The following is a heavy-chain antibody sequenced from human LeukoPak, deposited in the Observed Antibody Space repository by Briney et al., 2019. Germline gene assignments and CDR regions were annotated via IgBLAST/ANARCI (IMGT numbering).Heavy chain of an antibody. CDR3: ARDANIVVVPAAMGWYDY. Sequence: KPGGSLRLSCAASGLTFSSYSMNWVRQAPGKGLEWVSSISSSSSCIYYADSVKGRFTISRDNAKNSLYLQMNSLRAEDTAVYYCARDANIVVVPAAMGWYDYWGQGTLVTVSS. D-gene: IGHD2-2*01. V-gene: IGHV3-21*01. J-gene: IGHJ4*02. CDR1: GLTFSSYS. CDR2: ISSSSSCI.